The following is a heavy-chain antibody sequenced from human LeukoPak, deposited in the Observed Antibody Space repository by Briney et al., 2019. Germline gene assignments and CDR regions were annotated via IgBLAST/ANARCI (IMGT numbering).Heavy chain of an antibody. CDR2: INWSSGSI. Sequence: PGGSLRLSCAPSGFNFDVYAMHWVRQAPGKGLEWVSGINWSSGSIGYADSVKGRFTISRDNAKNSLYLQMNGLGPEDTALYYCAKGGFYDILTGLDYWGQGTLVTVSS. D-gene: IGHD3-9*01. CDR3: AKGGFYDILTGLDY. CDR1: GFNFDVYA. V-gene: IGHV3-9*01. J-gene: IGHJ4*02.